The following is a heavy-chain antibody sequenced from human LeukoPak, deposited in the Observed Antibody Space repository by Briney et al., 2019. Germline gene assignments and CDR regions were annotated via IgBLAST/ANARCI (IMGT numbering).Heavy chain of an antibody. CDR3: AKAYCSSTSCYGWFDR. J-gene: IGHJ5*02. Sequence: GGSLRLSCAASGFTFSSYAMSWVRQAPGKGLEWVSAISGSGGSTYYAGSVKGRFTISRDNSKNTLYLQMNSLRAEDTAVYYCAKAYCSSTSCYGWFDRWGQGTLVTVSS. CDR2: ISGSGGST. D-gene: IGHD2-2*01. CDR1: GFTFSSYA. V-gene: IGHV3-23*01.